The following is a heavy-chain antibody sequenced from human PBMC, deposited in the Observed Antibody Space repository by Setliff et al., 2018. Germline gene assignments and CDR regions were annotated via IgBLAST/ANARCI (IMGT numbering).Heavy chain of an antibody. CDR1: GFTFTGSA. V-gene: IGHV3-73*01. CDR2: IRSKANNYAT. Sequence: LSLTCAASGFTFTGSAMHWVRQASGKGLEWVGRIRSKANNYATAYAASLKGRFTISRDDSKNTAFLQMNSLKTEDTAVYYCTRQTSPHPDSSGYYYDLTFYYYMDVWGKGTTVTVSS. D-gene: IGHD3-22*01. CDR3: TRQTSPHPDSSGYYYDLTFYYYMDV. J-gene: IGHJ6*03.